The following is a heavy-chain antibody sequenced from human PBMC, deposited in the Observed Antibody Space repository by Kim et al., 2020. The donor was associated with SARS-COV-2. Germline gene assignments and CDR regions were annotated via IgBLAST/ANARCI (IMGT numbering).Heavy chain of an antibody. CDR3: SRGHYALRN. CDR2: INPDGSEK. CDR1: GLDFSTSW. Sequence: GGSLRLSCAASGLDFSTSWMTWVRQAPGKGLEWVAHINPDGSEKDYVDSARGRFTLSRDNIKFSLFLQMNSLRAEDTAVYYCSRGHYALRNWGQGTVVTVSP. V-gene: IGHV3-7*01. D-gene: IGHD3-3*01. J-gene: IGHJ4*02.